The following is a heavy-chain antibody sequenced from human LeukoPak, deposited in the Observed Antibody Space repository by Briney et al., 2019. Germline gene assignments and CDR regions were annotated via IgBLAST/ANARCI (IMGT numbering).Heavy chain of an antibody. V-gene: IGHV1-18*01. CDR3: ARDRLIAAAALFDY. D-gene: IGHD6-13*01. J-gene: IGHJ4*02. CDR2: ISAYNGNT. CDR1: GYTFTSYG. Sequence: GASVKVFCKASGYTFTSYGISWVRQAPGQGLEWMGWISAYNGNTNYAQKLQGRVTMTTDTSTSTAYMELRSLRSDDTAVYYCARDRLIAAAALFDYWGQGTLVTVSS.